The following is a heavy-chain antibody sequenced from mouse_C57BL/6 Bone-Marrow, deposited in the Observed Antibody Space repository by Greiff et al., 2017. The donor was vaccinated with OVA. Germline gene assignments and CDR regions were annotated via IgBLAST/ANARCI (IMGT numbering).Heavy chain of an antibody. CDR3: ARDFTTVVNWYFDV. Sequence: EVKLMESGGGLVKPGGSLKLSCAASGFTFSSYAMSWVRQTPEKRLEWVATISDGGSYTYYPDNVRGRFTISRDNAKNNLYLQMSHLKSEDTAMYYCARDFTTVVNWYFDVWGTGTTVTVSS. D-gene: IGHD1-1*01. CDR2: ISDGGSYT. J-gene: IGHJ1*03. CDR1: GFTFSSYA. V-gene: IGHV5-4*01.